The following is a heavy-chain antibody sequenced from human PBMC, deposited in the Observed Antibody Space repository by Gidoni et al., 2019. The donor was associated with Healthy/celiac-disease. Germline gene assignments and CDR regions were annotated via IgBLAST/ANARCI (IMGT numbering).Heavy chain of an antibody. V-gene: IGHV1-2*02. D-gene: IGHD6-19*01. CDR2: IHPNSGGT. CDR1: GYTFTGYY. J-gene: IGHJ3*02. Sequence: QVQRVQSGAAVKKPGAAVKVSGKASGYTFTGYYMHWVRQAPGQGLEWMGWIHPNSGGTNHAQKCQGRVTMPREPSISTASMELSRLRSDDTAVYYCARVSSGWYVFVPFDIWVQGTMVTVSS. CDR3: ARVSSGWYVFVPFDI.